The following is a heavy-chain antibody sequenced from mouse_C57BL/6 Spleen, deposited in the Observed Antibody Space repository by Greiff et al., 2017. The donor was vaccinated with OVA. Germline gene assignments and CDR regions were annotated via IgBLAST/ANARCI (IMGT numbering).Heavy chain of an antibody. CDR2: IYPGAGDT. Sequence: QVQLKESGPELVKPGASVKISCKASGYAFSSSWMNWVKQRPGKGLEWIGRIYPGAGDTNYNGKFKGKATLTAAKSSSTAYMQLSSLTSEDSAVYFCARYYYGSSYGAMDYWGQGTSVTVSS. V-gene: IGHV1-82*01. CDR3: ARYYYGSSYGAMDY. CDR1: GYAFSSSW. J-gene: IGHJ4*01. D-gene: IGHD1-1*01.